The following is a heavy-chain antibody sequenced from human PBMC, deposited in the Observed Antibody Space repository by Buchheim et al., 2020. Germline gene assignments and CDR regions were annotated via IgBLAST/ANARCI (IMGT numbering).Heavy chain of an antibody. V-gene: IGHV3-48*03. Sequence: EVQLVESGGGLVLPGGSLRLSCAVAGFTFSSFEMNWVRQAPGKGLEWVSYISSSGSTKYYADSVKGRFTISRDNTENSMCLRMNSLRVEDTAAYYCASLKGRTGTGYGMDVWGQGTT. CDR3: ASLKGRTGTGYGMDV. D-gene: IGHD1-1*01. CDR1: GFTFSSFE. CDR2: ISSSGSTK. J-gene: IGHJ6*02.